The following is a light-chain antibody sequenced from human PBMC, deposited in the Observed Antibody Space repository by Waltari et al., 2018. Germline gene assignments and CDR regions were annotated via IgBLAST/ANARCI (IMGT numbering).Light chain of an antibody. V-gene: IGLV1-47*01. CDR1: SSYI. Sequence: QSVLIQPPSASGTPGQRVTISCSGSSSYIYWYQQLPGTAPKLLIYRDNPRPSGVPDRFSGSKSGTSASLAISGLRSEDEADYYCAAWDHSLSGRVFGGGTKLTVL. CDR2: RDN. CDR3: AAWDHSLSGRV. J-gene: IGLJ3*02.